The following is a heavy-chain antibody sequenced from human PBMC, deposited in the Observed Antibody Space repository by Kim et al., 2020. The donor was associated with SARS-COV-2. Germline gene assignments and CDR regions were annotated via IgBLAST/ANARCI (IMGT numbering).Heavy chain of an antibody. CDR2: ISYDGSNK. J-gene: IGHJ4*02. D-gene: IGHD3-22*01. V-gene: IGHV3-30-3*01. CDR3: ARGFYYDTSGYPGAVY. CDR1: GFTFSSYA. Sequence: GGSLRLSCAASGFTFSSYAMHWVRQAPGKGLEWVAIISYDGSNKYYADSVKGRFTISRDNSKNTLYLQMISLRAADTAVYYCARGFYYDTSGYPGAVYWGQGALVTVSS.